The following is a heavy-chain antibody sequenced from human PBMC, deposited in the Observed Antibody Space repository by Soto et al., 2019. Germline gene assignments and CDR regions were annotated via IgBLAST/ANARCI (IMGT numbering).Heavy chain of an antibody. V-gene: IGHV4-59*01. D-gene: IGHD1-26*01. CDR2: IYYSGST. Sequence: QVQLQESGPGLVKPSETLSLTCTVSNGSIINYYWSWIRQPPGKGLEWIGFIYYSGSTNYNPYLKCRVTMSVDMSRNQLSLKLNSVTAAYTAVYYCASRFTLATTTGDAFDLWGQGTMVTVSS. J-gene: IGHJ3*01. CDR1: NGSIINYY. CDR3: ASRFTLATTTGDAFDL.